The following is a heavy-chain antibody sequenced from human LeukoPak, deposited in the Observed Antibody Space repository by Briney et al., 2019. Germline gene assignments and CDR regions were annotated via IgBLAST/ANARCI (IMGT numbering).Heavy chain of an antibody. D-gene: IGHD6-19*01. CDR2: IYHSGAT. CDR1: GYSISSGYY. V-gene: IGHV4-38-2*02. J-gene: IGHJ4*02. Sequence: PWETLSLTCTVSGYSISSGYYWGWIRQSPEKGLEWIGSIYHSGATYYNPSLKSRVTISVDTSKNQFSLKVTSVTAADTAVYYCARDLGMAGIAPVDYWGQGTLVTVSS. CDR3: ARDLGMAGIAPVDY.